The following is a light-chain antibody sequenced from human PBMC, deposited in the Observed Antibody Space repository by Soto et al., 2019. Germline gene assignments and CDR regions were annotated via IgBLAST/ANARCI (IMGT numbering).Light chain of an antibody. V-gene: IGKV1-16*01. J-gene: IGKJ4*02. CDR1: QGISNY. CDR3: QRYNSYWK. CDR2: AAS. Sequence: LPMSQAPCSRSASVVQIVTVIFRASQGISNYLAWYQQKPGKAPKLLIYAASTLQSGVPSRFSGSGSGTEFTLTFSSLQPDDFATYYCQRYNSYWKLGEGTNVEI.